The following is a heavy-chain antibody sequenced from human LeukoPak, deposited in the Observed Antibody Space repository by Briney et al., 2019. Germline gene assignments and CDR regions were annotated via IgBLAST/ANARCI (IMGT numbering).Heavy chain of an antibody. CDR2: ISYDGSNK. J-gene: IGHJ4*02. CDR1: GFTFSSYA. V-gene: IGHV3-30-3*01. Sequence: PGGSLRLSCAASGFTFSSYAMHWVRQAPGKGLEWVAVISYDGSNKYYADSVKGRFTISRDNSKNTLYLQMNSLRAEDTAVYYCARDSRRYCSSTSCYLPSFDYWGQGTLVTVSS. CDR3: ARDSRRYCSSTSCYLPSFDY. D-gene: IGHD2-2*01.